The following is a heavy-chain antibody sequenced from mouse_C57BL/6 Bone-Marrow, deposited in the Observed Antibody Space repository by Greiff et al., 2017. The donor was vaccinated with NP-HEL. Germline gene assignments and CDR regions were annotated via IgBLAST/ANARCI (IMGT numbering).Heavy chain of an antibody. V-gene: IGHV1-39*01. D-gene: IGHD1-1*01. Sequence: EVQLQQSGPELVKPGASVKISCKASGYSFTDYNMNWVKQSNGKSLEWIGVINPNYGTTSYNQKFKGKATLTVDQSSSTAYMQLNSLTSEDSAVYYFARTGYYGSSPWFAYWGQGTLVTVSA. J-gene: IGHJ3*01. CDR2: INPNYGTT. CDR3: ARTGYYGSSPWFAY. CDR1: GYSFTDYN.